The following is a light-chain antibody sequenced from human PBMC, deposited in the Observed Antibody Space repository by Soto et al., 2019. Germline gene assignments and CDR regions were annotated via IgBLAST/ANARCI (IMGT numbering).Light chain of an antibody. J-gene: IGLJ1*01. CDR3: SSYTDSSNYV. V-gene: IGLV2-14*01. Sequence: QSVLTKPVSVSGSPGQSITISCTGTSSDLAIYNYVSWYQQQPGKAPKLMIYQVTNRPSGAPTRFSGSASGNTAPLTISGLQAEDEADYYCSSYTDSSNYVFGTGTKVTVL. CDR1: SSDLAIYNY. CDR2: QVT.